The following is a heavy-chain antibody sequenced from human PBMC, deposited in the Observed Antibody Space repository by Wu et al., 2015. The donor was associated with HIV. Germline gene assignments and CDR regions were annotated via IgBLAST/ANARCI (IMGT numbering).Heavy chain of an antibody. CDR1: GGTFSSDA. D-gene: IGHD5-12*01. V-gene: IGHV1-69*13. CDR3: ARPYSGYAYDIFDI. J-gene: IGHJ3*02. Sequence: QVQLVQSGAEVKEPGSSVKVSCKASGGTFSSDAVSWVRQAPGQGLEWMGKIIPVFDTTKYAQKFQSRVTITADESTSTVFMELSSLKSDDTAVYYCARPYSGYAYDIFDIWAKGQWSPSLQ. CDR2: IIPVFDTT.